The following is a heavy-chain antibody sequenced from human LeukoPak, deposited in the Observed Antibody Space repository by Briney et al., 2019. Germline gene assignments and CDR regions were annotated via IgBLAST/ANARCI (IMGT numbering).Heavy chain of an antibody. D-gene: IGHD6-13*01. CDR1: GYTFTSYG. Sequence: ASVKVSCKASGYTFTSYGISWVRQAPGQGLEWMGWISAYNGNTNYAQKLQGRATMTTDTSTSTAYMELRSLRSDDTAVYYCARDVEQLVGGNWFDPWGQGTLVTVSS. CDR2: ISAYNGNT. J-gene: IGHJ5*02. V-gene: IGHV1-18*01. CDR3: ARDVEQLVGGNWFDP.